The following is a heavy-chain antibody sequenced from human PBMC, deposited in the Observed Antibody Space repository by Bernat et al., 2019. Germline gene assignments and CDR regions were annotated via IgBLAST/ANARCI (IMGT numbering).Heavy chain of an antibody. Sequence: QGELVQSGTEMKKLGASVRVSCKAPGFIFTSNGFAWVRQAPGQGLEWMGRVSADNGDTQYAQKFQGRVLMTTDSSTTTAYMELKNLRSDDTAVYFCATTSVSLYWYFSLWGRGTLLTVSS. CDR1: GFIFTSNG. J-gene: IGHJ2*01. V-gene: IGHV1-18*01. CDR3: ATTSVSLYWYFSL. CDR2: VSADNGDT.